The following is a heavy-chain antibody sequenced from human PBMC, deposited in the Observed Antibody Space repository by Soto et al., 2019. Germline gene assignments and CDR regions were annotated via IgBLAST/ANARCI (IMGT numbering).Heavy chain of an antibody. V-gene: IGHV3-53*01. CDR3: ARHITMDPLLVY. CDR2: IYSGGST. Sequence: EVHLVESGGGLIQPGGSLRLSCAASGFTVSSNSMSWVRQAPGKGLEWVSVIYSGGSTYYADSVKGRFTISRDNSKNTLYLQMSSLRAEDTAVYYCARHITMDPLLVYWGQGTLVTVSS. CDR1: GFTVSSNS. D-gene: IGHD3-10*01. J-gene: IGHJ4*02.